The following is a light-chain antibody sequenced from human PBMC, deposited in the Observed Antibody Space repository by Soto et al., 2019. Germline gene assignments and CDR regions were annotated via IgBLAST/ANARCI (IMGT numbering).Light chain of an antibody. V-gene: IGKV1-39*01. J-gene: IGKJ4*01. CDR2: AAS. CDR1: QNINSY. Sequence: DIQMTQSPSSLSASVGDRVTITCRASQNINSYLNWYQQKPGKAPKLLIYAASSLQSGVPSRFSGSGSGTDFTLTVNSLQPDDFATYYCQQSYNAPLTFGGGTKVEIK. CDR3: QQSYNAPLT.